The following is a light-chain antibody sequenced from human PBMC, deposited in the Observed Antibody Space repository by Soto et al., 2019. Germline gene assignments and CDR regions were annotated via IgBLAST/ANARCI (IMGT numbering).Light chain of an antibody. V-gene: IGKV3-15*01. CDR3: QQYANWPPWT. CDR1: QTVRSS. Sequence: EIVMTQSPATLSVSPGETATLSCRASQTVRSSLAWYQQKPGQAPRLLIYNTSTRAAGIPTRFSGSGSGTEFILTISGLQSEDFAVYYGQQYANWPPWTFGQGTKVEI. CDR2: NTS. J-gene: IGKJ1*01.